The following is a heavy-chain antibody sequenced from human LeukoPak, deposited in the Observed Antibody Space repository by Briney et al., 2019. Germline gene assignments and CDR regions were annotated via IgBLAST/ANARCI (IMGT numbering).Heavy chain of an antibody. Sequence: ASVKLSCKASGYTFTSYAMNWVRQAPGQGLEWMGWINTNTGNPTYAQGFTGRFVFSLDTSVSTAYLQICSLKAEDTAVYYCARGGFGEFPNWFDPWGQGTLVTVSS. CDR3: ARGGFGEFPNWFDP. J-gene: IGHJ5*02. D-gene: IGHD3-10*01. CDR1: GYTFTSYA. V-gene: IGHV7-4-1*01. CDR2: INTNTGNP.